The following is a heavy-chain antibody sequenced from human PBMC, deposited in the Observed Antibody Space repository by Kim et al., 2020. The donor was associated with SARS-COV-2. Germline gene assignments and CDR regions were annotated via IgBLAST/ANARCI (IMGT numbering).Heavy chain of an antibody. V-gene: IGHV1-69*13. Sequence: SVKVSCKASGGTFSSYAISWVRQAPGQGLEWMGGIIPIFGTANYAQKFQGRVTITADESTSTAYMELSSLRSEDTAVYYCARDRSWPSSGYYTYYYGMDVWGQGTTVTVSS. CDR1: GGTFSSYA. J-gene: IGHJ6*02. CDR3: ARDRSWPSSGYYTYYYGMDV. CDR2: IIPIFGTA. D-gene: IGHD3-22*01.